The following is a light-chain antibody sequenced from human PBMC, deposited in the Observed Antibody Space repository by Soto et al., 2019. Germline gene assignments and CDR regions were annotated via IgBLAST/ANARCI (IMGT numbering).Light chain of an antibody. V-gene: IGKV1-39*01. CDR3: QQSYNTPFT. CDR2: AAS. CDR1: QSIRSY. Sequence: DIQMTQSPSSLSASVGDRVTITCRASQSIRSYLNWYQQKPGKAPKLLIYAASSLQSGVPSRFSGSGSGTDFTLTISSLQPEDSATYYCQQSYNTPFTFGPGTKVDIK. J-gene: IGKJ3*01.